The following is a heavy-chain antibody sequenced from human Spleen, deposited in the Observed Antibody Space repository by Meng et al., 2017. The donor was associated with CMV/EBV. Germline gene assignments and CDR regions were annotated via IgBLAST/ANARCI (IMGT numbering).Heavy chain of an antibody. D-gene: IGHD2-2*01. CDR2: ISAHNVNT. J-gene: IGHJ4*02. Sequence: ASVKVSCKASGYTFTSYGISWVRQAPGRGLEWMGWISAHNVNTNHAQKFQGRVTMSTDTSTSTAYMLLGSLKSDDTAVYYCARDRRCTSSTCYSDYWGQGTLVTVSS. CDR3: ARDRRCTSSTCYSDY. CDR1: GYTFTSYG. V-gene: IGHV1-18*01.